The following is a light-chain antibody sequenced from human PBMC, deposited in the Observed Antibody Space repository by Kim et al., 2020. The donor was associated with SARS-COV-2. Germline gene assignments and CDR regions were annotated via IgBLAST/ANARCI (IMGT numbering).Light chain of an antibody. CDR1: SGHSRYT. J-gene: IGLJ3*02. CDR2: VNSDGNH. V-gene: IGLV4-69*01. Sequence: QLVLTQSPSASASLGASVKLTCTLSSGHSRYTIARHQQRPEKGPRYLMRVNSDGNHIRGDGIPDRFSGSSSGAGRYLTISGLQSEDEADYYCQTWGTGIQVFGGGTQLTVL. CDR3: QTWGTGIQV.